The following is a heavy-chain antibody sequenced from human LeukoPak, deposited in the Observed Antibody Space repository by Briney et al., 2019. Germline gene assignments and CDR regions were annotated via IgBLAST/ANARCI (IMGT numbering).Heavy chain of an antibody. J-gene: IGHJ4*02. CDR2: ISGSGGST. V-gene: IGHV3-23*01. D-gene: IGHD1-26*01. CDR1: GFTFSSYA. CDR3: AKDQWKLLGGLGY. Sequence: GGSLRLSCAASGFTFSSYAMSWVRQAPGKGLEGVSAISGSGGSTYYADSVKGRFTISRDNSKNTLYLQMNSLRAEDTAVYYCAKDQWKLLGGLGYWGQGTLVTVSS.